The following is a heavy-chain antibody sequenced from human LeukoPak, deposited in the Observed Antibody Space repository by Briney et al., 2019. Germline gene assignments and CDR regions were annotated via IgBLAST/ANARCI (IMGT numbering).Heavy chain of an antibody. V-gene: IGHV4-59*12. Sequence: SETLSLTCTISGVSISTYHWTWIRQPPGKGLEWLGYIYFTGSTYYNPSLNSRVTISVDTSRNQFSLKLSSVTAADTAVYYCARDPQLGPFDYWGQGTLVTVSS. CDR1: GVSISTYH. CDR3: ARDPQLGPFDY. D-gene: IGHD6-6*01. J-gene: IGHJ4*02. CDR2: IYFTGST.